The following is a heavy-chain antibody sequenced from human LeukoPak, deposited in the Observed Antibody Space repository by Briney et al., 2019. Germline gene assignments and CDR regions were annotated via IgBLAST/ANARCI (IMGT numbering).Heavy chain of an antibody. V-gene: IGHV4-39*01. J-gene: IGHJ4*02. CDR3: ATPLN. CDR1: GGSISGSNYY. CDR2: IYYSGST. Sequence: PSETLSLTCTVSGGSISGSNYYWGWIRQPPGKGLEWIGSIYYSGSTYYNLSLKSRVTISVDTSKNQFSLKLSSVTAADTAVYYCATPLNWGQGTLVTVSS.